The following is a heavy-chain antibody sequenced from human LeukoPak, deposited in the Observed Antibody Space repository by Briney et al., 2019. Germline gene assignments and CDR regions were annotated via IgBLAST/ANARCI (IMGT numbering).Heavy chain of an antibody. Sequence: GGSLRLSCAASGFTFSSYGMHWVRQAPGKGQEWVAFIRYDGSNKYYADSVKGRFTISRDNSKNTLYLQMNSLRAEDTAVYSCAKEASGYDLSDFDYWGQGTLLTVSS. CDR1: GFTFSSYG. V-gene: IGHV3-30*02. CDR3: AKEASGYDLSDFDY. J-gene: IGHJ4*02. CDR2: IRYDGSNK. D-gene: IGHD5-12*01.